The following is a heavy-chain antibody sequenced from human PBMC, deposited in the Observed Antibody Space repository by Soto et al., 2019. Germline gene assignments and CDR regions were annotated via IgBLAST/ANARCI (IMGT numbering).Heavy chain of an antibody. D-gene: IGHD6-13*01. CDR3: ARGAVGSSLESGWYFDY. CDR2: IWYDGSNK. CDR1: GFTFSSYG. J-gene: IGHJ4*02. Sequence: QVQLVESGGGVVQPRRSLRLSCAASGFTFSSYGMHWVRQAPGKGLEWVAVIWYDGSNKYYADSVKGRFTISRDNSKNTLYLQMNSMRAEDTAVYYCARGAVGSSLESGWYFDYWGQGTLVTVSS. V-gene: IGHV3-33*01.